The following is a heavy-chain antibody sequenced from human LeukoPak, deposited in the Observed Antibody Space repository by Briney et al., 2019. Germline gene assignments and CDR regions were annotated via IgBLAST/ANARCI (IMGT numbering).Heavy chain of an antibody. CDR2: ISWNSGSI. D-gene: IGHD3-9*01. CDR1: GFTFYDYA. CDR3: AKDIYYDILTGSCYDY. Sequence: GRSLRLSCAASGFTFYDYAMHWVRQAPGKGLEWVSGISWNSGSIGYADSVKGRFTISRDNAKNSLYLQMNSLRAEDTALYYCAKDIYYDILTGSCYDYWGQGTLVTVPS. J-gene: IGHJ4*02. V-gene: IGHV3-9*01.